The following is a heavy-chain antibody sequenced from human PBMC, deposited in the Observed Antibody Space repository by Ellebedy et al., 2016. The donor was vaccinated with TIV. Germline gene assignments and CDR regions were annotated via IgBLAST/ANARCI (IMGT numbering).Heavy chain of an antibody. Sequence: GESLKISCAASGFTFSSYWMTWVRQAPGKGLEWVANIKQDGGETYYVGSLRGRFTISRDNARNSLYLQMNSLRADDTAVYYCVRGPVGLVREGIDYWGQGTLVTVSS. CDR2: IKQDGGET. CDR3: VRGPVGLVREGIDY. D-gene: IGHD6-19*01. J-gene: IGHJ4*02. V-gene: IGHV3-7*03. CDR1: GFTFSSYW.